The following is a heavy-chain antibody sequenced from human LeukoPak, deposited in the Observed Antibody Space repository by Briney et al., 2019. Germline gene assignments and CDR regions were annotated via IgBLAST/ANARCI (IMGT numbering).Heavy chain of an antibody. J-gene: IGHJ4*02. CDR3: ARARGVPSPSDY. D-gene: IGHD3-10*01. Sequence: PGGSLRLSCAASGFTFSRYSMNWVRQAPGKGLEWVSSISISSNYIYYTDSVKGRCTISRDNGKNSLYLQMNSLRAEDTAVYYCARARGVPSPSDYWGQGTLVTVSS. CDR1: GFTFSRYS. V-gene: IGHV3-21*04. CDR2: ISISSNYI.